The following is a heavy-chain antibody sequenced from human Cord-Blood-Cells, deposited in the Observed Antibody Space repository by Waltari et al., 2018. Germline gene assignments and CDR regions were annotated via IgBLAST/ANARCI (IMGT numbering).Heavy chain of an antibody. D-gene: IGHD2-21*01. V-gene: IGHV3-30*04. CDR1: GFTFSSYA. CDR2: ISYDGSNK. CDR3: ARGERIGDRVDY. J-gene: IGHJ4*02. Sequence: GESGGGVVQPGRSLRLSCAASGFTFSSYAMHWVRQAPGKGLEWVAVISYDGSNKYYADSVKGRFTISRDNSKNTLYLQMNSLRAEDTAVYYCARGERIGDRVDYWGQGTPVTVSS.